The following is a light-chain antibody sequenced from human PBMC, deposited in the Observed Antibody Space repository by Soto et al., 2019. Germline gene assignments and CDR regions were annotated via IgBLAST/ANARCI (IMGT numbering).Light chain of an antibody. J-gene: IGKJ1*01. CDR2: DVS. CDR1: QSMSSW. Sequence: DIQMTQSPPTLSASVGDRVTITCRAIQSMSSWLAWYQQRTGKAPNLLIYDVSSLESGFPSRFSGSGSGTEFTLTISSLQPDDFATYYCQQYTNYPWTFGQGTTVEIK. CDR3: QQYTNYPWT. V-gene: IGKV1-5*01.